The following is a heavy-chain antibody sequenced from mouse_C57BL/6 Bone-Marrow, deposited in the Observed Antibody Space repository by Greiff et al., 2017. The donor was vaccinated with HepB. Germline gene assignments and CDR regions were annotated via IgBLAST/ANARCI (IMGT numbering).Heavy chain of an antibody. CDR2: ISNGGGST. V-gene: IGHV5-12*01. CDR3: ARHDDGYPDWYFDV. CDR1: GFTFSDYY. D-gene: IGHD2-3*01. Sequence: EVQVVESGGGLVQPGGSLKLSCAASGFTFSDYYMYWVRQTPEKRLEWVAYISNGGGSTYYPDTVKGRFTSSRDNAKNTLYLQMSRLKSEDTAMYYCARHDDGYPDWYFDVWGTGTTVTVSS. J-gene: IGHJ1*03.